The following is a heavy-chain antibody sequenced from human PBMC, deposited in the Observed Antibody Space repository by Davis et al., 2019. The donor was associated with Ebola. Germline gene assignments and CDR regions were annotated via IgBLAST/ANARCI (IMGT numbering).Heavy chain of an antibody. CDR3: ARGRYYDFWSGYQGVDYYYGMDV. Sequence: GGSLRLSCAASGFTFNIFDMHWVRQAPGRGLEWVAFVRSHGSDDHYADSVKGRFTISRDNAKNSLYLQMNSLRAEDTAVYYCARGRYYDFWSGYQGVDYYYGMDVWGKGTTVTVSS. CDR1: GFTFNIFD. D-gene: IGHD3-3*01. CDR2: VRSHGSDD. V-gene: IGHV3-30*02. J-gene: IGHJ6*04.